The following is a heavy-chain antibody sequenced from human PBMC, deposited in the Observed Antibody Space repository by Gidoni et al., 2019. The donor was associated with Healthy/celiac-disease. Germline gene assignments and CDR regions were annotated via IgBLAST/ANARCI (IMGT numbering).Heavy chain of an antibody. D-gene: IGHD3-16*02. Sequence: QLQLQESGPGLVKPSETLSLTCTVSGGSIRSSSYYWGWIRQPPGKGLEWIGSIYYSGSTYYNPSLKSRVTISVDTSKNQFSLKLSSVTAADTAVYYCARANGDYDYVWGSYRGYFDYWGQGTLVTVSS. J-gene: IGHJ4*02. CDR2: IYYSGST. CDR3: ARANGDYDYVWGSYRGYFDY. CDR1: GGSIRSSSYY. V-gene: IGHV4-39*07.